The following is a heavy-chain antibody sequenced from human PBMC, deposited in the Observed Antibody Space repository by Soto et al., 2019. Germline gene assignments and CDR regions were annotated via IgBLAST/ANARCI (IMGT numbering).Heavy chain of an antibody. J-gene: IGHJ4*02. CDR3: AREWGCYGSGSYYYFDY. D-gene: IGHD3-10*01. V-gene: IGHV6-1*01. CDR2: TYYRSKWNN. CDR1: GDSVSSNRAA. Sequence: KQSQTLSLTCAIPGDSVSSNRAAWNWIRQPPSRCLEWLGRTYYRSKWNNDYAVSVKSRITINTDTSKDQFYLQLKSVTPEDTAVYSCAREWGCYGSGSYYYFDYWGQGTLVTVSS.